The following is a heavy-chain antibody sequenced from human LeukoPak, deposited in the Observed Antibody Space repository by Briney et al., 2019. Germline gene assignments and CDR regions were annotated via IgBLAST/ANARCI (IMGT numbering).Heavy chain of an antibody. J-gene: IGHJ5*02. D-gene: IGHD2-2*01. V-gene: IGHV3-7*01. CDR3: TRDRIVVVPPYVWFDP. CDR2: IKQDGSET. CDR1: GFTFSNYW. Sequence: PGGSLRLSCVASGFTFSNYWMSWVRRAPGKGLEWVANIKQDGSETYYVDSVRGRFTISRDNAKNTLYLQMNSLRAEDTAVYYCTRDRIVVVPPYVWFDPWGQGTLVTVSS.